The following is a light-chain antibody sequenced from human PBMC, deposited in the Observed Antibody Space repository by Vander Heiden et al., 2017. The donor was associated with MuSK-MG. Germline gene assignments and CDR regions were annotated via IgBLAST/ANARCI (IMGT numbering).Light chain of an antibody. J-gene: IGLJ2*01. CDR1: RSNIGAGYD. CDR2: GNS. Sequence: QSVLTQPPSVSGAPGQRVTISCIGSRSNIGAGYDVHWYQQHPGTAPKLLIYGNSNRPSGVPDRFSGSKSGTSASLAITGLQAEDEAEDYCQSYDSNLSGSTVVFGGGTKLTVL. V-gene: IGLV1-40*01. CDR3: QSYDSNLSGSTVV.